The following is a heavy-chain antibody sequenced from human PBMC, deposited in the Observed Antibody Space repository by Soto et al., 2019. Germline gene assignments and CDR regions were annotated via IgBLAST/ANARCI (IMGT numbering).Heavy chain of an antibody. CDR1: GGSISSYY. CDR3: ARRRLSGYSSSWYVFDY. J-gene: IGHJ4*02. V-gene: IGHV4-59*01. CDR2: IYYSGST. Sequence: QVQLQESGPGLVKPSETLSLTCTVSGGSISSYYWSWIRQPPGKGLEWIGYIYYSGSTNYNPSLKSRVTISVDTSKTQFSLRLSSVTAADTAVYYCARRRLSGYSSSWYVFDYWGQGTLVTVSS. D-gene: IGHD6-13*01.